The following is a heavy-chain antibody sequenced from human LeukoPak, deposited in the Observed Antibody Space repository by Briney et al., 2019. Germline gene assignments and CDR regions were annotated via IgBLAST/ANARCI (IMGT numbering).Heavy chain of an antibody. V-gene: IGHV1-18*01. Sequence: ASVKVSCKASGYTFTSYGISWVRQAPGQGLEWMGWISAYNGNTNYAQKFQGRVTITRNTSISTAYMELSSLRSEDTAVYYCARAVIAVAGTLHNWFDPWGQGTLVTVSS. D-gene: IGHD6-19*01. CDR1: GYTFTSYG. CDR2: ISAYNGNT. J-gene: IGHJ5*02. CDR3: ARAVIAVAGTLHNWFDP.